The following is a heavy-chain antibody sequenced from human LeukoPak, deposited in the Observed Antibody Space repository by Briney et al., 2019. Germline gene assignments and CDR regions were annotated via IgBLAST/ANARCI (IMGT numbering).Heavy chain of an antibody. Sequence: WASVKVSCKASGYTFTIYYTHWVRHAPGQGLEWMVVINPSGGSTSYAQKLQGRVTRTRDTSTSTVYMELSSLRCEDTAVYYCARAYGDYGMFDYWGQGNLVTVSS. CDR3: ARAYGDYGMFDY. J-gene: IGHJ4*02. D-gene: IGHD4-17*01. V-gene: IGHV1-46*01. CDR2: INPSGGST. CDR1: GYTFTIYY.